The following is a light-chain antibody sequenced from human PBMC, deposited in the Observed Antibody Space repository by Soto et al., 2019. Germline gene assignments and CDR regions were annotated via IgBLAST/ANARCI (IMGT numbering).Light chain of an antibody. CDR1: QSVSSN. CDR2: GAS. J-gene: IGKJ5*01. Sequence: EIVMTQSPATLSVSPGERATLSCRASQSVSSNLAWYQQKTGQAPRLLIYGASTRATGIPARFSGSGSGTEITLTISSIQSEDFAVYYCQQYNNWPPSTFGQGTRLEIK. CDR3: QQYNNWPPST. V-gene: IGKV3-15*01.